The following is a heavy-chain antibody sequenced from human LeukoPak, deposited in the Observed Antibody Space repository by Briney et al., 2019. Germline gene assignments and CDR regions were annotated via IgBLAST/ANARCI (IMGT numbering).Heavy chain of an antibody. V-gene: IGHV4-39*07. Sequence: SETLSLTCTVSGGSISSSSYYWGWIRQPPGTGLEWIGSIYYSGSTYYNPSLKSRVTISVDTSKNQFSLKLSSVTAADTAVYYCARVPWQWLALDYWGQGTLVTVSS. J-gene: IGHJ4*02. CDR2: IYYSGST. D-gene: IGHD6-19*01. CDR3: ARVPWQWLALDY. CDR1: GGSISSSSYY.